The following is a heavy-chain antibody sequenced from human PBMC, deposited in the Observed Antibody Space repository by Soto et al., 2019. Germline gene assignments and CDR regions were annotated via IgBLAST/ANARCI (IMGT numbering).Heavy chain of an antibody. J-gene: IGHJ4*02. CDR3: ATRTTVVTLRRFDY. CDR2: INAYSGST. Sequence: ASVKVSCKASGYTFTSYGINWVRQAPGQGLEWMGWINAYSGSTYYADSVKGRFTISRDNSKNTLYLQMNSLRAEDTAVYYCATRTTVVTLRRFDYWGQGTLVTVSS. CDR1: GYTFTSYG. V-gene: IGHV1-18*01. D-gene: IGHD4-17*01.